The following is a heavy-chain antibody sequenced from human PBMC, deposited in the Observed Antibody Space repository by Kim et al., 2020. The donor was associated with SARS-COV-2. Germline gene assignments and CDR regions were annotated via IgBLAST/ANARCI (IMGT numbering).Heavy chain of an antibody. J-gene: IGHJ6*02. CDR1: GYTFTDYY. V-gene: IGHV1-2*02. D-gene: IGHD6-13*01. Sequence: ASVKVSCKASGYTFTDYYIHWVRQAPGQGLEWMGWINPNSGGTNYEQNFQGRVTMTRDTSISTAYMELNGLTSDDTAVYYCARKQYYYYGLDVCGQGTTVTVSS. CDR3: ARKQYYYYGLDV. CDR2: INPNSGGT.